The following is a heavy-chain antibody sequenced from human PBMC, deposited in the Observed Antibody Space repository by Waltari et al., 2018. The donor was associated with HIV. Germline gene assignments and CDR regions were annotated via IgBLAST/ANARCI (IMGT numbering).Heavy chain of an antibody. CDR3: ARGYCSSTSCYGDFDY. Sequence: QVQLVQSGAEVKKPGASVKVSCKASGYTFTSYAMHWVRQAPGQRLEWMGWINAGNGKTKYSQKFQGRVTITRDTSASTAYMELSSLRSEDTAVYYCARGYCSSTSCYGDFDYWGQGTLVTVSS. CDR2: INAGNGKT. D-gene: IGHD2-2*01. J-gene: IGHJ4*02. V-gene: IGHV1-3*01. CDR1: GYTFTSYA.